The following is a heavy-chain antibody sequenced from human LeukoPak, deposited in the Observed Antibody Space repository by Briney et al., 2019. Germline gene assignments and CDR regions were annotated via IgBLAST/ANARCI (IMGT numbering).Heavy chain of an antibody. Sequence: SETLSLTCTVSGGSISSYYWSWIRQPPGKGLEWIGYIYYSGSTNYNPSLKSRVTISVDTSKNRFSLKLSSVTAADTAMFYCARSGGGRPPYFDSWGQGTLVTVSS. CDR3: ARSGGGRPPYFDS. D-gene: IGHD3-16*01. V-gene: IGHV4-59*01. CDR1: GGSISSYY. J-gene: IGHJ4*02. CDR2: IYYSGST.